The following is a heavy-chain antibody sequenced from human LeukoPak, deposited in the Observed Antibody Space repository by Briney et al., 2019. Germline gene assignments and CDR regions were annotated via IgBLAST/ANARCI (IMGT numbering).Heavy chain of an antibody. J-gene: IGHJ3*02. CDR3: AKVTGSGSYLADAFDI. CDR1: GFTVSSHY. V-gene: IGHV3-23*01. Sequence: GGSLRLSCAASGFTVSSHYMSWVRQAPGKGLEWVSSISGSGDSTYHADSVRGRFTVSRDNSKNTLYLQMKSLRAEDTAVYYCAKVTGSGSYLADAFDIWGHGTVVSVSS. D-gene: IGHD3-10*01. CDR2: ISGSGDST.